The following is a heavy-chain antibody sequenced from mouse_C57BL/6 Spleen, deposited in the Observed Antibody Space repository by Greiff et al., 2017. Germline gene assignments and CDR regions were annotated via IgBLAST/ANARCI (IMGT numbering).Heavy chain of an antibody. D-gene: IGHD2-4*01. CDR2: IDPENGDT. J-gene: IGHJ3*01. Sequence: EVMLVESGAELVRPGASVKLSCTASGFNIKDDYMHWVKQRPEQGLEWIGWIDPENGDTEYASKFQGKATITADTSSNTAYLQLSSLTSEDTAVYYCTNYDGWFAYWGQGTLVTVSA. CDR3: TNYDGWFAY. V-gene: IGHV14-4*01. CDR1: GFNIKDDY.